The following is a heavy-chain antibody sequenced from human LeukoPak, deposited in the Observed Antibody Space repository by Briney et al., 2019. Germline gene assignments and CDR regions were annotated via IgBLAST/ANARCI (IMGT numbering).Heavy chain of an antibody. Sequence: GSLRLSCAASGFPFSSYAMHWVRQAPGKGLEYVSAISSNGGSTYYANSVKGRFTISRDNSKNTLYLQMGSLRAEDMAVYYCARPPLYYDILTGYYTHWGQGTLVTVSS. J-gene: IGHJ4*02. CDR1: GFPFSSYA. CDR3: ARPPLYYDILTGYYTH. V-gene: IGHV3-64*01. CDR2: ISSNGGST. D-gene: IGHD3-9*01.